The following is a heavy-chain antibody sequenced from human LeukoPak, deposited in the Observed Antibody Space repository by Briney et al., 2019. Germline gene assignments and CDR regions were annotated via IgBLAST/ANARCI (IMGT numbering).Heavy chain of an antibody. D-gene: IGHD1-26*01. CDR1: GFTFSSYG. J-gene: IGHJ6*03. V-gene: IGHV3-21*01. CDR2: ITTSSTYT. Sequence: GGTLRLSCAASGFTFSSYGMSWVRQAPGKGLEWISSITTSSTYTFYADSVKGRLTISRDNAKNSLYLQMNSLRAEDTAVYYCARRKWELRYYYYYMDVWGKGTTVTVSS. CDR3: ARRKWELRYYYYYMDV.